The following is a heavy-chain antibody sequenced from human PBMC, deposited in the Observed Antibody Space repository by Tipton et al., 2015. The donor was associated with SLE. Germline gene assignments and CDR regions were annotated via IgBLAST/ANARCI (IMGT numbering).Heavy chain of an antibody. CDR3: ARGHSDSSGSLDY. J-gene: IGHJ4*02. D-gene: IGHD3-22*01. CDR1: DGSISDYY. CDR2: IYASGST. V-gene: IGHV4-4*07. Sequence: TLSLTCTVSDGSISDYYWTWIRQPAGEGLEWIGRIYASGSTNYNPSLRSRATMSVDTSKNQFSLRLNPVTAADTAVYFCARGHSDSSGSLDYWGQGTLVTVSS.